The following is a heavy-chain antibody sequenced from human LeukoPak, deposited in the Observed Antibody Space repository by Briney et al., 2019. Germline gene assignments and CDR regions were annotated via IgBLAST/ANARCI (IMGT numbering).Heavy chain of an antibody. CDR2: ISWNSGSM. J-gene: IGHJ4*02. CDR3: AKEVGSYVWGSYRYEGFDY. CDR1: GFTFDDYA. V-gene: IGHV3-9*01. Sequence: GGSLRLSCAASGFTFDDYAMHWVRQAAGKGLDWVSGISWNSGSMGYADSVRGRFTISRDNAKNSLYLQMNSLRAEDTALYYCAKEVGSYVWGSYRYEGFDYWCQGTLVTVSS. D-gene: IGHD3-16*02.